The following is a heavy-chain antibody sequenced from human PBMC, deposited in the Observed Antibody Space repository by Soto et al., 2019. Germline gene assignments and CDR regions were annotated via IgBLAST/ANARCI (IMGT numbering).Heavy chain of an antibody. CDR3: ARGARAAIHWFDP. Sequence: SVKVSCKASGGTFRSYTISWVRQAPGQGLEWMGRIIPILGIANYAQKFQGRVTITADKSTSTAYMELISLRSEDRAGYCCARGARAAIHWFDPWGKGTLVTVS. V-gene: IGHV1-69*02. CDR2: IIPILGIA. CDR1: GGTFRSYT. J-gene: IGHJ5*02. D-gene: IGHD2-2*01.